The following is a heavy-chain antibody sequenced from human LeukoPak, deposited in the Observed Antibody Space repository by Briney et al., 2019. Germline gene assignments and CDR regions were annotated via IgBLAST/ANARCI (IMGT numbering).Heavy chain of an antibody. CDR3: ARVDAALVSVDY. Sequence: PSQTLSLTCTVSGGSISSSGFYWSWIRQHPGRGLEWIGYIYYSGSSHYNPSLKSRSTISVDTSENQFSLKLNSVTAADTAVYYCARVDAALVSVDYWGQGTQVTVSS. V-gene: IGHV4-31*03. D-gene: IGHD5-18*01. J-gene: IGHJ4*02. CDR2: IYYSGSS. CDR1: GGSISSSGFY.